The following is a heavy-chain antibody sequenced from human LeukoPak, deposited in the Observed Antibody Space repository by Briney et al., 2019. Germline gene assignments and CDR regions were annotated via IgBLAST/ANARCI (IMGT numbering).Heavy chain of an antibody. J-gene: IGHJ4*02. CDR3: ARSPVQGRSSRWVDY. D-gene: IGHD6-13*01. V-gene: IGHV4-34*01. Sequence: SEALSLTCAVYGGSFSGYYWTWIRQPPGRGLEWIGEINHSGSTNYNPSLKSRVTISVDTSKNQFSLKLSSVTAADTAVYYCARSPVQGRSSRWVDYWGQGTLVTVSS. CDR1: GGSFSGYY. CDR2: INHSGST.